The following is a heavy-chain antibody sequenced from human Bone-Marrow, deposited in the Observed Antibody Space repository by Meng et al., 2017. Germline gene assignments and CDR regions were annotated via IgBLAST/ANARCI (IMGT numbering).Heavy chain of an antibody. CDR1: GFTVSSSY. CDR3: EKFGNSWYVYWFDH. Sequence: GESLKISCAASGFTVSSSYMSWVRQAPGKGLEWVSAIRGSGGSKYYADAVTVRFTISRDNCKTTLYLEMNSLRAEDTAVYYCEKFGNSWYVYWFDHWGQGTLVTVSS. D-gene: IGHD6-13*01. V-gene: IGHV3-23*01. CDR2: IRGSGGSK. J-gene: IGHJ5*02.